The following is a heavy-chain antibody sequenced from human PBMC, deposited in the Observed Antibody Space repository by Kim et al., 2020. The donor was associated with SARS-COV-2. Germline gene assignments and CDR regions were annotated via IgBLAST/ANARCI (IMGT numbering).Heavy chain of an antibody. CDR1: GFTFSSYS. CDR2: ISSGSTTI. J-gene: IGHJ6*02. V-gene: IGHV3-48*04. D-gene: IGHD6-19*01. Sequence: GGSLRLSCAASGFTFSSYSMNWVRQAPGKGLEWVSSISSGSTTIYYADSVKGRFTISRDNAKNSLCLQMNSLRAEDTAVYYCARNPVVAGTSYGMDVWGQGTTVTVSS. CDR3: ARNPVVAGTSYGMDV.